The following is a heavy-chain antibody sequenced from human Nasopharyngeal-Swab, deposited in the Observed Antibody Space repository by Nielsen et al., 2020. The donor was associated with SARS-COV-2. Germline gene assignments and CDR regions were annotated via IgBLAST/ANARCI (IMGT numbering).Heavy chain of an antibody. Sequence: ETLSLTCAASGFTFSSYAMSWVRQAPGKGLEWVSAISGSGGTTYYADSVKGRFTISRDNSKNTLFLLMNSLRAEDTAVYYCAREVGSIVGVPHYYGMDVWGQGTTVTVSS. D-gene: IGHD1-26*01. CDR1: GFTFSSYA. V-gene: IGHV3-23*01. J-gene: IGHJ6*02. CDR2: ISGSGGTT. CDR3: AREVGSIVGVPHYYGMDV.